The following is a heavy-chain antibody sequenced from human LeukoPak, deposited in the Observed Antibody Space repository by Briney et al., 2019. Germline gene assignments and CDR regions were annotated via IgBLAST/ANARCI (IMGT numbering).Heavy chain of an antibody. CDR3: AKGEKTRPFGGVIDY. Sequence: GGSLRLSCAASGFTFSSYAMSWVRQAPGKGLEWVSAVSDSGGSTYYADSVKGRFTISRDKCKNTLYLQMNSLRAEDTAVYYCAKGEKTRPFGGVIDYWGQGTLVTVSS. D-gene: IGHD3-16*02. CDR1: GFTFSSYA. V-gene: IGHV3-23*01. CDR2: VSDSGGST. J-gene: IGHJ4*02.